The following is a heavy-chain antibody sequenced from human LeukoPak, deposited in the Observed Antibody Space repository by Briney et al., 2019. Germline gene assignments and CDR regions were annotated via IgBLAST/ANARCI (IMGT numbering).Heavy chain of an antibody. Sequence: PGGSLRLSCAASGFTFNNAWMTWVRQAPGKGLEWVARIKRESDGETPAYAAPVQGRFTISRDDSRSMVFLQMNNLRIEDTAFYYCTTQKSPRPGHWGQGSLVTVSS. V-gene: IGHV3-15*01. CDR1: GFTFNNAW. J-gene: IGHJ4*02. CDR2: IKRESDGETP. D-gene: IGHD6-6*01. CDR3: TTQKSPRPGH.